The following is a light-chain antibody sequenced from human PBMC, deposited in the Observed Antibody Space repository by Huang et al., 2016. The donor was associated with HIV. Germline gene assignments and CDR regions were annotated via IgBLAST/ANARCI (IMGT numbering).Light chain of an antibody. J-gene: IGKJ2*02. Sequence: IQLTQSPSSLSASVGDRVTITCRASQGISSYLAWYQQKPGKAPKRLIDAASTLQGGVPSRFSGSGSGTDFTLTISSLQPEDFATYYCQQINSYPCTFGQGTKLEIK. CDR2: AAS. CDR1: QGISSY. CDR3: QQINSYPCT. V-gene: IGKV1-9*01.